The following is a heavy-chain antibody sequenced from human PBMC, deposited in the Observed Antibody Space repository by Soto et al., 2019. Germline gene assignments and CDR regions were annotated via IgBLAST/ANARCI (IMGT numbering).Heavy chain of an antibody. CDR3: AGREFASSSFHYYYYAVDV. Sequence: KTSETLSLTCAVYGGSFSDYFWTWIRQPPGKGLEWIGEINHSGSTNFNPSLKSRVAISADTSRNQFSLRVTSVNAADTAVYYCAGREFASSSFHYYYYAVDVWGQGTTVTVSS. V-gene: IGHV4-34*01. CDR2: INHSGST. D-gene: IGHD6-6*01. CDR1: GGSFSDYF. J-gene: IGHJ6*02.